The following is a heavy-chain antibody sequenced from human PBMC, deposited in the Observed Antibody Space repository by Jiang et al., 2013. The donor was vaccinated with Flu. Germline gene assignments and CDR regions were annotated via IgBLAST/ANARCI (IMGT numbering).Heavy chain of an antibody. J-gene: IGHJ4*02. CDR3: ATDLANARGWELLRGGY. Sequence: PEDGETIYAQKFQGRVTMTEDTSTDTAYMELSSLRSEDTAVYYCATDLANARGWELLRGGYWGQGTPVTVSS. D-gene: IGHD1-26*01. CDR2: PEDGET. V-gene: IGHV1-24*01.